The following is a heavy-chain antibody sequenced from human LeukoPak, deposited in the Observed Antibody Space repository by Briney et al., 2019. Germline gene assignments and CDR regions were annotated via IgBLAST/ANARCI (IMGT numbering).Heavy chain of an antibody. D-gene: IGHD3-3*01. Sequence: PGGSPRLSCAASGFTLSSYPVTWVRQAPGKGLEWVSAISNGGGSTNYADSVKGRFTISRDNPMNTVFLQMNSLRAEDTAVYYCATGGPGFLEWLPLDNWGQGTLATVSS. CDR1: GFTLSSYP. V-gene: IGHV3-23*01. CDR2: ISNGGGST. J-gene: IGHJ4*02. CDR3: ATGGPGFLEWLPLDN.